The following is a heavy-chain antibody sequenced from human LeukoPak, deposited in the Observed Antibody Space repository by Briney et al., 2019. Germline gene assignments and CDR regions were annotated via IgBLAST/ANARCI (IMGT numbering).Heavy chain of an antibody. V-gene: IGHV1-69*13. CDR1: GGTFSSYA. D-gene: IGHD6-13*01. CDR3: ARVGAIADYNWFDP. J-gene: IGHJ5*02. Sequence: GASVKVSCKACGGTFSSYAISWVRPGPGPRLEWLGRIIPTLGTANYAQKLQGSVTITADESTSTAYMEVSSLRSEDTAVYYCARVGAIADYNWFDPWGQGTLVTVSS. CDR2: IIPTLGTA.